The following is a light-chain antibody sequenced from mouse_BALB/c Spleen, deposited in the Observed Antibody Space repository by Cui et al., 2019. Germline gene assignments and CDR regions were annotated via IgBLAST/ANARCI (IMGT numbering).Light chain of an antibody. V-gene: IGKV4-55*01. CDR2: DTS. Sequence: QIVLTQSPAIMSASPGEKVTMTCSASSSVSYMYWYQQKPGSSPRLRVYDTSNLASGVPVRFRGSGSGTFYSLTISRMEAEDAATYYCQQWSSYPRTFGGGTKLEIK. CDR1: SSVSY. J-gene: IGKJ1*01. CDR3: QQWSSYPRT.